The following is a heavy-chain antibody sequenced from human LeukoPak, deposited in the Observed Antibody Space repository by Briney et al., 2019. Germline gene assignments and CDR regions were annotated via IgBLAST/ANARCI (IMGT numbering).Heavy chain of an antibody. D-gene: IGHD2-15*01. Sequence: SETLSLTCTVSGGSISSYYWSWIPQPPGKGLEWIGYIYTSGSTNYNPPLKSRVTISVDTSKNQFSLKLSSVTAADTAVYYCARQRYCSGGSCYYNWFDPWGQGTLVTVSS. CDR3: ARQRYCSGGSCYYNWFDP. CDR2: IYTSGST. J-gene: IGHJ5*02. V-gene: IGHV4-4*09. CDR1: GGSISSYY.